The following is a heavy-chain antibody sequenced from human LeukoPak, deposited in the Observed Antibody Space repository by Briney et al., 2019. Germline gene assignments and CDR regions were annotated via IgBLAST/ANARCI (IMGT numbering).Heavy chain of an antibody. CDR1: GLTFSSYA. D-gene: IGHD3-10*01. CDR3: ARASEKFYGSGSFLDY. CDR2: ISGSGGST. V-gene: IGHV3-23*01. J-gene: IGHJ4*02. Sequence: GVSLRLSCAASGLTFSSYAMSWVGPAPGKGLPWVSAISGSGGSTYYADSVKGRFTISRDNSKNTLYLQMNSLRAEDTAVYYCARASEKFYGSGSFLDYWGQGTLVTVSS.